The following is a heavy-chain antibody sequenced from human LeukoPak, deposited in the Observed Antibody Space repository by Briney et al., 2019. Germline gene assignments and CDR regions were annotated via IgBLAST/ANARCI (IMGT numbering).Heavy chain of an antibody. J-gene: IGHJ5*02. CDR2: IIPIFGTA. Sequence: ASVKVSCKASGGTLSSYAISWVRQAPGQGLERMGGIIPIFGTANYAQTFQGRFTITTDEPTSTAYMELSSLRSEDTAVYYCARDRVMLAATRVVPYNWFDPWGQGTLVTVS. CDR1: GGTLSSYA. CDR3: ARDRVMLAATRVVPYNWFDP. D-gene: IGHD2-15*01. V-gene: IGHV1-69*05.